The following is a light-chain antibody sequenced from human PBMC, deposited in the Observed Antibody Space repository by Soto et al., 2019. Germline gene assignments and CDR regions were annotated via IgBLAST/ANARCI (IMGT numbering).Light chain of an antibody. J-gene: IGLJ3*02. CDR1: SSNIGAGYA. CDR3: QSYDNSLSGWV. Sequence: QSVLTQSPSVSGAPGQGITISCTGSSSNIGAGYAVHWYQQLPGTAPKLLIFSNHRPSGVPDRFSASKSGTSASLAITGLRPEDEAHYYCQSYDNSLSGWVFGGGTKVTVL. V-gene: IGLV1-40*01. CDR2: SN.